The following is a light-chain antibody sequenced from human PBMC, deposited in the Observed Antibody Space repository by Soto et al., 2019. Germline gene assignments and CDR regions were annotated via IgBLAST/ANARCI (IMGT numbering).Light chain of an antibody. J-gene: IGKJ1*01. CDR1: QSISDT. CDR3: QHYNNWPPGRT. CDR2: GAS. Sequence: EIVMTQSPATLSVSPGGRATLSCRASQSISDTLAWYQQKPGQAPRLLIYGASKRATGFPARFSGSGSGTDFTLTISSLQSEDFAVYYCQHYNNWPPGRTFGQGTKVDIK. V-gene: IGKV3-15*01.